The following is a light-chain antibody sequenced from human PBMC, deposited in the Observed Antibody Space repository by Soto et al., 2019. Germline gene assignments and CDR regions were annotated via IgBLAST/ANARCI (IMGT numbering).Light chain of an antibody. CDR1: SGDVGGYNY. Sequence: QSALTQPRSVSGSPGQSVTISCTGTSGDVGGYNYVSWYQQHPGKAPKLVIYDVSERPSGVPDRFSGSKSGNTASLTISGLQAEDEADYYCCSYAGSFTLYVFGTGTKVTVL. J-gene: IGLJ1*01. V-gene: IGLV2-11*01. CDR2: DVS. CDR3: CSYAGSFTLYV.